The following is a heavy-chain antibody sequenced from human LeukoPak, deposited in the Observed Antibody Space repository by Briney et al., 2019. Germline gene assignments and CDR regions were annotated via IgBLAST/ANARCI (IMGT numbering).Heavy chain of an antibody. J-gene: IGHJ6*04. Sequence: PGGSLRLSCAASGFTFSSYGMSWVRQAPGKGLEWVSAISGSGGSTYYADSVKGRFTISRDNAKNSLYLQMNSLRVEDTAVYYCARDSGRYGYYMDVWGKGTTVTVSS. CDR2: ISGSGGST. D-gene: IGHD1-26*01. V-gene: IGHV3-23*01. CDR3: ARDSGRYGYYMDV. CDR1: GFTFSSYG.